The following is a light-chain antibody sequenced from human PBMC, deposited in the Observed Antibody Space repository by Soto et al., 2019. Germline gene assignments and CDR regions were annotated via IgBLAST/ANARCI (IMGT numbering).Light chain of an antibody. Sequence: QAVLTQPPSVSGAPGQRVTISCTGSSSNIGAGSDVHWYQQLPGTAPKLLIYGNSNRPSGVPDRCSGSKSGTSASLAITGLQAEDEADYYCQSYDSSLSGYVVFGGGTKVTVL. CDR3: QSYDSSLSGYVV. CDR2: GNS. CDR1: SSNIGAGSD. V-gene: IGLV1-40*01. J-gene: IGLJ2*01.